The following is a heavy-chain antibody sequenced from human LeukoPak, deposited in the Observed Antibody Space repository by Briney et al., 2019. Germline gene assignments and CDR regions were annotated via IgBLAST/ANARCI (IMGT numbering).Heavy chain of an antibody. CDR3: ARDKTGIAAAGTGYYYYYYMDV. CDR2: IYTSGST. V-gene: IGHV4-4*07. Sequence: SETLSLTCTVSGGSISSYYWSWIRQPAGKGLDWIGRIYTSGSTNYNPSLKSRVTMSVDTSKNQFSLKLSSVTAADTAVYYCARDKTGIAAAGTGYYYYYYMDVWGKGTTVTVSS. D-gene: IGHD6-13*01. CDR1: GGSISSYY. J-gene: IGHJ6*03.